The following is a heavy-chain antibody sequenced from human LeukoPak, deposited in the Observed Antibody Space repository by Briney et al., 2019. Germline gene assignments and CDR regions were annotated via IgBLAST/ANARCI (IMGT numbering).Heavy chain of an antibody. CDR2: ISSSSSYI. D-gene: IGHD3-3*01. J-gene: IGHJ4*02. CDR3: ARDRPYYDFWSGYYY. CDR1: GFTFSSYS. V-gene: IGHV3-21*01. Sequence: GGSLRLSCAASGFTFSSYSMNWVRQAPGKGLEWVSSISSSSSYIYYADSVKGRFTISRDNAKNSLYLQMNSLRAEDTAVYYCARDRPYYDFWSGYYYWGQGTLVTVSS.